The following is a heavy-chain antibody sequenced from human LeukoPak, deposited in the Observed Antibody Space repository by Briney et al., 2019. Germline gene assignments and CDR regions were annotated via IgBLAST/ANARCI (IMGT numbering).Heavy chain of an antibody. J-gene: IGHJ4*02. CDR1: GFTFSGYA. CDR3: ARVDYGGQGLGY. V-gene: IGHV3-23*01. Sequence: GGSLRLSCAASGFTFSGYAMTWVRQAPGKGLEWVSAITGGGGSTHYADSVKGRFTISRDNAKNTLYLQMNSLRAEDTAVYYCARVDYGGQGLGYWGQGTLVTVSS. D-gene: IGHD4-23*01. CDR2: ITGGGGST.